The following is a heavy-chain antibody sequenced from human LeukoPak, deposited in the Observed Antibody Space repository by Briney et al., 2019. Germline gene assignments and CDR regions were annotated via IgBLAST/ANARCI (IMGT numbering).Heavy chain of an antibody. J-gene: IGHJ4*02. Sequence: GGSLRLSCVASGFTFSDSYMAWVRQAPEKGLVWVSLIKIDGSSTNYADSVKGRFSISRDNSKNTLHLQMNSLRAEDTAVYYCVRGGVGTSGYFDYWGQGTLVTVSS. V-gene: IGHV3-74*01. CDR2: IKIDGSST. CDR3: VRGGVGTSGYFDY. CDR1: GFTFSDSY. D-gene: IGHD3-10*01.